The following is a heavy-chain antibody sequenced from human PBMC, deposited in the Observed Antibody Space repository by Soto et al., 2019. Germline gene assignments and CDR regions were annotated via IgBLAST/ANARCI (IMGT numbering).Heavy chain of an antibody. CDR2: ISSSGATI. V-gene: IGHV3-48*03. D-gene: IGHD1-1*01. J-gene: IGHJ4*02. CDR3: ARDVLGASYHNH. CDR1: GFTFSSYE. Sequence: GGSLRLSCAASGFTFSSYEMNWVRQAPGKGLEWVSYISSSGATIYYADFVKGRFTVSRDNAKNSLYLQMNSLRAEDTAVYYCARDVLGASYHNHRGQGTLVTVSS.